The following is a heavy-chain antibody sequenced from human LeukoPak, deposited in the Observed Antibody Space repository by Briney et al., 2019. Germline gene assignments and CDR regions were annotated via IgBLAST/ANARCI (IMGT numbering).Heavy chain of an antibody. CDR3: ARGAEYYAIWRGYAGYSDY. Sequence: SETLSLTCTVSGYSISNGYYWGWIRQPPGKGLEWVGSIYHRGSTYYNPSLTSRVTISLDRSKKKFSLKLTSVTAADTAVYFCARGAEYYAIWRGYAGYSDYWGQGISVTVSS. CDR1: GYSISNGYY. CDR2: IYHRGST. V-gene: IGHV4-38-2*02. J-gene: IGHJ4*02. D-gene: IGHD3-3*01.